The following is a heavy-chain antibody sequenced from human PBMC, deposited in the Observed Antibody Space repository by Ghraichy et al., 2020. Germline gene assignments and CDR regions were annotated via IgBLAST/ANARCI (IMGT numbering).Heavy chain of an antibody. CDR1: GFTFSSFA. V-gene: IGHV3-23*01. CDR3: VRTYSSSWFYFDF. Sequence: GGSLRLSCAASGFTFSSFAMSWVRQAPGKGLEWVSTISDSGGSTYYADSVKGRFTISRDNSKNTLSLQMNSLRAEDTALYYCVRTYSSSWFYFDFWGQGTLVTVSS. D-gene: IGHD6-13*01. CDR2: ISDSGGST. J-gene: IGHJ4*02.